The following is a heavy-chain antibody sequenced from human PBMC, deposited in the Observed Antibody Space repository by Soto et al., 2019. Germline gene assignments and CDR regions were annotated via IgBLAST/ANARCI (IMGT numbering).Heavy chain of an antibody. CDR2: TIPIFDTP. Sequence: QMQLVQSGAEVKKPGSSVKISCKASGGTFGNLGISWLRQAPGQGLEWMGGTIPIFDTPHYAEKSRDRVTITADATTTAYLELTSLTSADTATYYCARDREDGSGTKYNWFDSWGQGTLVTVSS. V-gene: IGHV1-69*01. J-gene: IGHJ5*01. CDR1: GGTFGNLG. D-gene: IGHD3-10*01. CDR3: ARDREDGSGTKYNWFDS.